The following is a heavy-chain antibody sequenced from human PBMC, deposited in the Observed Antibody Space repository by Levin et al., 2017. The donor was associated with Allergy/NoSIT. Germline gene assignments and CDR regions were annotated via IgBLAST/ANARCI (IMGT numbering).Heavy chain of an antibody. J-gene: IGHJ6*02. Sequence: SETLSLTCSVSGGSVSTFYWSWIRQPAGKGLEWIGRIYTRGNTDYNPSLKSRVTMSVDTSKKQFSLKLSSVTAADTAVYYCARDNPYYYGSGIFEHYHYGMDVWGHGTTVTVSS. CDR2: IYTRGNT. CDR1: GGSVSTFY. V-gene: IGHV4-4*07. D-gene: IGHD3-10*01. CDR3: ARDNPYYYGSGIFEHYHYGMDV.